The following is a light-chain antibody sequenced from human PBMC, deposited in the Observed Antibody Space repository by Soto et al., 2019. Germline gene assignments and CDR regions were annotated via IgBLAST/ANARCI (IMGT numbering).Light chain of an antibody. V-gene: IGKV3-20*01. CDR1: QSVPNNF. J-gene: IGKJ4*01. CDR3: QQFDSYPLT. Sequence: EIELTQSPATLSLSLGERATLSCRASQSVPNNFLAWYQQKPGQAPRFVIYAASSRPTGIPDRFSGGGSGTDFTLTISRLEPEDFAVYYCQQFDSYPLTFGEGTKVEIK. CDR2: AAS.